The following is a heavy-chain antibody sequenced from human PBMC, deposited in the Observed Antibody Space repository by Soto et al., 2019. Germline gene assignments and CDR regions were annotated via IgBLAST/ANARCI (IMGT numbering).Heavy chain of an antibody. V-gene: IGHV4-59*08. CDR3: ARHDSGGSYYYYYYMDV. CDR2: IYYSGST. D-gene: IGHD2-15*01. J-gene: IGHJ6*03. Sequence: SETLSLTCTVSGGSISSYYWSWIRQPPGKGPEWIGYIYYSGSTNYNPSLKSRVTISVDTSKNQFSLKLSSVTAADTAVYYCARHDSGGSYYYYYYMDVWGKGTTVTVSS. CDR1: GGSISSYY.